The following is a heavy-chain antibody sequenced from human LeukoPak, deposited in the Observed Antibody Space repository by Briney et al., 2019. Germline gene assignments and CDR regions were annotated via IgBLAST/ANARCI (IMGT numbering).Heavy chain of an antibody. Sequence: PSETLSLTCTVSGGSISSSSYYWGWIRQPPGKGLEWIGSIYYSGGTYYNPSLKSRVTISVDTSKNQLSLKLSSVTAADTAVYYCARQGYGDSSSWFYFDYWGQGTLVTVSS. J-gene: IGHJ4*02. D-gene: IGHD6-13*01. CDR1: GGSISSSSYY. CDR3: ARQGYGDSSSWFYFDY. V-gene: IGHV4-39*01. CDR2: IYYSGGT.